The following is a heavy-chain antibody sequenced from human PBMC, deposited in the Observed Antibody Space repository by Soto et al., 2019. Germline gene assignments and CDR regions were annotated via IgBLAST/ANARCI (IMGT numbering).Heavy chain of an antibody. J-gene: IGHJ4*02. CDR1: RFTFSSYA. CDR2: ISGSGGAT. Sequence: EVQLLESGGGLVQPGGSLRLSCAASRFTFSSYAMSWVRQAPGRGLEWVSVISGSGGATYDADSVKGRFTISRDNSKKTLYLQMNSLRAEDTAVYYCAKGVDSSTYREGHFDYWGQGTLVTVSS. V-gene: IGHV3-23*01. D-gene: IGHD3-22*01. CDR3: AKGVDSSTYREGHFDY.